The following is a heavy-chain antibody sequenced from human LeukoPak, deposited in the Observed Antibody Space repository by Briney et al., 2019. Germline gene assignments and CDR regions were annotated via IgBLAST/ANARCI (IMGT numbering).Heavy chain of an antibody. CDR1: GFTFSDYA. CDR3: ARERRDDYFDY. V-gene: IGHV3-30-3*01. J-gene: IGHJ4*02. CDR2: ISYDGSNK. Sequence: QTGGSLRLSCAASGFTFSDYAMSWVRQAPGKGPEWVAVISYDGSNKYYADSVKGRFTISRDNSKNTLCLQVNSLRAEDTAVYYCARERRDDYFDYWGQGTLVTVSS.